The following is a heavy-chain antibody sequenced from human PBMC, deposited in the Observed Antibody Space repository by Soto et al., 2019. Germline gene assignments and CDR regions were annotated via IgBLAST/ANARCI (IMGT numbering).Heavy chain of an antibody. Sequence: SETLSLTCTVSGGSVNSDNYYCSWIRQPPGKGLEWIGYIYHSVRTSYNPSLETRVTISVDTSRNQFPLRLSSVTAADTAVFYCAREYSNSPEAFELWGQGAMVAVSS. V-gene: IGHV4-61*01. CDR2: IYHSVRT. J-gene: IGHJ4*02. CDR1: GGSVNSDNYY. CDR3: AREYSNSPEAFEL. D-gene: IGHD6-6*01.